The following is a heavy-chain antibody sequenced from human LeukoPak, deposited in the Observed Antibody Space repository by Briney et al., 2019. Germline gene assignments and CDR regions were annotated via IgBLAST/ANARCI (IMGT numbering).Heavy chain of an antibody. CDR3: ARVREPRVVVVPAAMNY. J-gene: IGHJ4*02. V-gene: IGHV1-2*02. Sequence: ASVKLSCKASGYTFTGYYMHWVRQAPGHGLEWMGWINPNSGGTNYAQKFQGRVTMTRDTSISTAYMELSRLRSDDTAVYYCARVREPRVVVVPAAMNYWGQGTLVTVSS. CDR1: GYTFTGYY. D-gene: IGHD2-2*01. CDR2: INPNSGGT.